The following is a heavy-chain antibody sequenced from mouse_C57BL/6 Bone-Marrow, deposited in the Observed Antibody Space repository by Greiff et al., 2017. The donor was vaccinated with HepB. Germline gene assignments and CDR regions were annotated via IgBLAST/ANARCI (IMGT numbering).Heavy chain of an antibody. Sequence: QVQLQQPGAELVKPGASVKLSCKASGYTFTSYWMQWVKQRPGQGLEWIGEIDPSDSYTNYNQKFKGKATLTVDTSSSTAYMQLSSLTSEDSAVYYCASTVVANWGQGTTLTVSS. CDR3: ASTVVAN. D-gene: IGHD1-1*01. V-gene: IGHV1-50*01. J-gene: IGHJ2*01. CDR2: IDPSDSYT. CDR1: GYTFTSYW.